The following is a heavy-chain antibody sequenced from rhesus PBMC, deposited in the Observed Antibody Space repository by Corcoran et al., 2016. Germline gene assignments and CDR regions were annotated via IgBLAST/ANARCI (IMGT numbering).Heavy chain of an antibody. CDR2: ISGSGGST. CDR3: ARVEYCTGSGCYGAFDF. D-gene: IGHD2-21*01. Sequence: QVQLQESGPAVVKPSETLSLTCAVSGGSISSNYWSWIRQPPGKGLEWIGRISGSGGSTDYNPSLKSRVTISTDTSKNQFSLKLSSVTAADTAVYYCARVEYCTGSGCYGAFDFWGQGLRVTVSS. CDR1: GGSISSNY. V-gene: IGHV4-173*01. J-gene: IGHJ3*01.